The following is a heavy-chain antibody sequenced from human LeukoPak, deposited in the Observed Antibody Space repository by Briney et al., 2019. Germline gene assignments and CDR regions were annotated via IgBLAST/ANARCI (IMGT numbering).Heavy chain of an antibody. CDR3: AGITTADPFEI. CDR1: GGSVSDYY. V-gene: IGHV4-59*02. CDR2: IYHTGST. Sequence: SETLSLTCTISGGSVSDYYWSWIRQSPGKGLEWIGYIYHTGSTSYSPSLKSRVTISVDTSKNQFSLKVSSVTAADTAVYYCAGITTADPFEIWGQGTMVTVSS. J-gene: IGHJ3*02. D-gene: IGHD3-22*01.